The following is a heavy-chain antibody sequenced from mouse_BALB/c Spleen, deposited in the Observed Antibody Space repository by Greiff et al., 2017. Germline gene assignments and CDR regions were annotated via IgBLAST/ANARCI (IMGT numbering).Heavy chain of an antibody. V-gene: IGHV5-6-5*01. D-gene: IGHD2-3*01. CDR2: ISSGGST. CDR1: GFTFSSYA. CDR3: AREGDGYLGAYAMDY. J-gene: IGHJ4*01. Sequence: LQQSGGGLVKPGGSLKLSCAASGFTFSSYAMSWVRQTPEKRLEWVASISSGGSTYYPDSVKGRFTISRDNARNSLYLQMSSLRSEDTAMYYCAREGDGYLGAYAMDYWGQGTSVTVSS.